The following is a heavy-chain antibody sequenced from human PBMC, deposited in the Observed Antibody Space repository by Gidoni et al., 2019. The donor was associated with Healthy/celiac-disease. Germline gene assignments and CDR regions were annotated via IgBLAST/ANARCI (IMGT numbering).Heavy chain of an antibody. Sequence: QVQLVESGGGVVQPGRSLRLSCAASGFTFSSYAMHWVRQAPGKGLEWVAVIAYDGSNKYYADSVKGRFTISRDNSKNTLYLQMNSLRAEDTAVYYCASRRGYCSGGSCPDAFDIWGQGTMVTVSS. V-gene: IGHV3-30*04. CDR2: IAYDGSNK. CDR1: GFTFSSYA. D-gene: IGHD2-15*01. CDR3: ASRRGYCSGGSCPDAFDI. J-gene: IGHJ3*02.